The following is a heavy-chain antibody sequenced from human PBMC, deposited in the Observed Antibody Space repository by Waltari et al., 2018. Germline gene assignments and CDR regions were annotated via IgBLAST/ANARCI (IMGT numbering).Heavy chain of an antibody. CDR1: GYTFTGYY. Sequence: QVQLVQSGAEVKKPGASVKVSCKASGYTFTGYYMHWVRQAPGQGLEWMGCINPNRGGKSYAQKFQGRGTMTRDTSISTAYMELSRLRSDDTAVYYCARHYYDSSGYPRDAFDIWGQGTMVTVSS. J-gene: IGHJ3*02. CDR3: ARHYYDSSGYPRDAFDI. CDR2: INPNRGGK. D-gene: IGHD3-22*01. V-gene: IGHV1-2*02.